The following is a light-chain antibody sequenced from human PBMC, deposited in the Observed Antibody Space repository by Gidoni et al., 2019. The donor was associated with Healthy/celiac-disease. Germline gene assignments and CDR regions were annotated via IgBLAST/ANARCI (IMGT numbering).Light chain of an antibody. J-gene: IGKJ2*01. CDR3: QQYGSSRYT. CDR1: QSVSSGY. Sequence: EIVLTQSPGTLSLSPGERATLSCRASQSVSSGYLAWYQQKPGQAPRLLIYGASSRASGIPDRFSGSGSGTDFTLTISRLEPEDFAVYYCQQYGSSRYTCGQGTKLEIK. V-gene: IGKV3-20*01. CDR2: GAS.